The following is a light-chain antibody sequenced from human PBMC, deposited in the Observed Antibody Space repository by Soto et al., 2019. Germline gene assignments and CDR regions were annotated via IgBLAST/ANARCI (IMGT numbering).Light chain of an antibody. J-gene: IGKJ1*01. V-gene: IGKV3-11*01. CDR2: DAS. Sequence: EIVLTQSPATLSLSPGERATLSCRASQSVSSYLAWYQQKPGQAPRLLIYDASNRAISIPARFSGSGSGTDFTLTISSLEPEDFAVYYCQKSSNWPLTFGKGTKVEIK. CDR1: QSVSSY. CDR3: QKSSNWPLT.